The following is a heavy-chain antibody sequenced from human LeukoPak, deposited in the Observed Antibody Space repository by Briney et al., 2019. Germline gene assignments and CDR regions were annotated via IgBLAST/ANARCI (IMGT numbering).Heavy chain of an antibody. CDR2: IYYSGSA. D-gene: IGHD1-26*01. CDR3: APERSGAATP. CDR1: GGSIRNYY. Sequence: SETLSLTCTVSGGSIRNYYWNWIRQPPGKGLEWLGYIYYSGSANYNPSLKSRVTISVDTSKNQFSLKLSSVTAADTPVYYCAPERSGAATPWGQGSLVTVSS. V-gene: IGHV4-59*08. J-gene: IGHJ5*02.